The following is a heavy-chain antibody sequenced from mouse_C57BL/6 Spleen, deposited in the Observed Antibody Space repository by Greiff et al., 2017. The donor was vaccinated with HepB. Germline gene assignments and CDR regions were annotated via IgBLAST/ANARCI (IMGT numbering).Heavy chain of an antibody. V-gene: IGHV5-6*01. CDR1: GFTFSSYG. Sequence: VQLKESGGDLVKPGGSLKLSCAASGFTFSSYGMSWVRQTPDKRLEWVATISSGGSYTYYPDSVKGRFTISRDNAKNTLYLQMSSLKSEDTAMYYCARRKTGREAMDYWGQGTSVTVSS. CDR3: ARRKTGREAMDY. CDR2: ISSGGSYT. D-gene: IGHD4-1*01. J-gene: IGHJ4*01.